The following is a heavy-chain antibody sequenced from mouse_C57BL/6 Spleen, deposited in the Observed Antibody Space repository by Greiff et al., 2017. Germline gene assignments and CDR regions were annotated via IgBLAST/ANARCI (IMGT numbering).Heavy chain of an antibody. Sequence: VKLMESGPGLVQPSQSLSITCTVSGFSLTSYGVHWVRQSPGKGLEWLGVIWRGGSTDYNAAFMSRLSITKDNSKSQVFFKMNSLQADDTAIYYCAKTSYGYDEGAMDYWGQGTSVTVSS. D-gene: IGHD2-9*01. CDR2: IWRGGST. V-gene: IGHV2-5*01. CDR1: GFSLTSYG. J-gene: IGHJ4*01. CDR3: AKTSYGYDEGAMDY.